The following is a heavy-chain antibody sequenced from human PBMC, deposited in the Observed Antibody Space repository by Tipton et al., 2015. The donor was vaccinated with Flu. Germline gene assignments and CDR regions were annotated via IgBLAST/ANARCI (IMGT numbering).Heavy chain of an antibody. D-gene: IGHD6-19*01. V-gene: IGHV4-59*12. Sequence: TLSLTCTVSGGSISSYYWSWIRQPPGKGLEWIGYIYYSGSTNYNPSLKSRVTMSVDTSKNQFSLKLSSVTAADTAVYYCARGRYSSGWYHLWGQGTLVTVSS. J-gene: IGHJ5*02. CDR3: ARGRYSSGWYHL. CDR1: GGSISSYY. CDR2: IYYSGST.